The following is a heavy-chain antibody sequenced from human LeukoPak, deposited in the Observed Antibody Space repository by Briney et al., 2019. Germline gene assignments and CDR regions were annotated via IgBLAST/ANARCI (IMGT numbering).Heavy chain of an antibody. D-gene: IGHD6-25*01. Sequence: PSETLSLTCTVSGDSISSYYCSWIRQPPGKGLEWSGYIYYGGSTNYNPSLKSRVTISVDKSNNQFSLKLSSVTAADTAVYYCARGGPYYYYYYMDVWGKGTTVTVSS. CDR3: ARGGPYYYYYYMDV. CDR2: IYYGGST. CDR1: GDSISSYY. J-gene: IGHJ6*03. V-gene: IGHV4-59*01.